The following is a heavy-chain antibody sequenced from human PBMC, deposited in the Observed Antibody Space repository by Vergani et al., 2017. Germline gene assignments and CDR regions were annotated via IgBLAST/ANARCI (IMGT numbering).Heavy chain of an antibody. CDR2: TYYRSKWYN. CDR3: AREVVVVPAAIKYYYYYMDV. CDR1: GDSVSSNSAA. J-gene: IGHJ6*03. D-gene: IGHD2-2*01. V-gene: IGHV6-1*01. Sequence: QVQLQQSGPGLVTPSQTLSLTCAISGDSVSSNSAALNWIRQSPSRGLEWLGRTYYRSKWYNDYAVSVKSRITINPDTSKNQFSLQLNSVTPEDTAVYYCAREVVVVPAAIKYYYYYMDVWGKGTTVTVSS.